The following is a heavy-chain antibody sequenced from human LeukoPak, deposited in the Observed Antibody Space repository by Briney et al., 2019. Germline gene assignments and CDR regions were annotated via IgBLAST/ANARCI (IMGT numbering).Heavy chain of an antibody. Sequence: ASVKVSCKASGYTFTSYYMHWVRQAPGQGLEWMGIINPSGGGTSYAQKFQGRVTMTRDMSTSTVYMELSSLRSEDTAVYYCARATSWYNPLDYWGQGTLVTVSS. D-gene: IGHD6-13*01. CDR3: ARATSWYNPLDY. J-gene: IGHJ4*02. CDR2: INPSGGGT. V-gene: IGHV1-46*01. CDR1: GYTFTSYY.